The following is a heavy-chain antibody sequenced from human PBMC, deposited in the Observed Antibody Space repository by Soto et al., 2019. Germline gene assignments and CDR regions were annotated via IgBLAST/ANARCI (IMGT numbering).Heavy chain of an antibody. Sequence: QAQLVQSGAEMKKPGASVKVSCKAAGYTFSTYTMNWVRQAPGQSLEWMGWINAGSGNTKYSQNLQGRVSITRDTSASTVYTELTGLKSEDTAVYYCARDTETLGPRANDALDIWGQGTMVTVSS. J-gene: IGHJ3*02. CDR1: GYTFSTYT. CDR2: INAGSGNT. V-gene: IGHV1-3*01. CDR3: ARDTETLGPRANDALDI. D-gene: IGHD3-3*02.